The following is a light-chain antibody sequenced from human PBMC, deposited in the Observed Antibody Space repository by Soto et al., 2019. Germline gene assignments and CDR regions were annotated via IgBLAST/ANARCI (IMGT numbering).Light chain of an antibody. J-gene: IGLJ1*01. V-gene: IGLV2-11*01. Sequence: QSVLTQPRSVSGSPGQSVTISCTGTSSDVGGYNYVSWYQQHPGKAPKLMIYDVSKRPSGVPDRFSGSKSGNTASLTISGLQAENEADYYCCSYAVSYTSTYVFGTGTTLTVL. CDR3: CSYAVSYTSTYV. CDR1: SSDVGGYNY. CDR2: DVS.